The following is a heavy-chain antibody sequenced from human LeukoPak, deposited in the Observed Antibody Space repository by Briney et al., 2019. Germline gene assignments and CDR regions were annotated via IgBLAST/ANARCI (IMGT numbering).Heavy chain of an antibody. CDR3: ARGCSSTSCYEAFDI. CDR1: GFTFSSYD. CDR2: IGTAGDP. D-gene: IGHD2-2*01. J-gene: IGHJ3*02. Sequence: GGSLRLSCAASGFTFSSYDMHWVRQATGKGLGWVSTIGTAGDPYYPGSVKGRFTISRENAKNSLYLQMNSLRAGDTAVYYCARGCSSTSCYEAFDIWGQGTMVTVSS. V-gene: IGHV3-13*05.